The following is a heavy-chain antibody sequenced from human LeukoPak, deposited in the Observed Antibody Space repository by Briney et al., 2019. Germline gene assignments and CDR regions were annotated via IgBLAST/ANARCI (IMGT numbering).Heavy chain of an antibody. CDR2: INPSGGST. CDR3: ARDLSPRGVGTAMAKGFDP. Sequence: ASVKVSCKASGYTFTSYYMHWVRQAPGQGLEWMGIINPSGGSTSYAQKFQGRVTMTRDMSTSTVYMELSSLRSEDTAVYYCARDLSPRGVGTAMAKGFDPWGQGTLVTVSS. J-gene: IGHJ5*02. V-gene: IGHV1-46*01. D-gene: IGHD5-18*01. CDR1: GYTFTSYY.